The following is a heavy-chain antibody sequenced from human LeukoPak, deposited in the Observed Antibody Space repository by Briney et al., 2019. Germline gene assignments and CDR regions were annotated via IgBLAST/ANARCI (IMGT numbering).Heavy chain of an antibody. CDR1: GGSFRGYY. V-gene: IGHV4-34*01. CDR2: INHSGST. CDR3: ARRIVYDFWSGYPHAPFDY. Sequence: SETLSLTCTVYGGSFRGYYWSWIRQPPGKGLEWIGEINHSGSTNYNPSLKSRVTISVDKSKNQFSLKLSSVTAADTAVYYCARRIVYDFWSGYPHAPFDYWGQGTLVTVSS. D-gene: IGHD3-3*01. J-gene: IGHJ4*02.